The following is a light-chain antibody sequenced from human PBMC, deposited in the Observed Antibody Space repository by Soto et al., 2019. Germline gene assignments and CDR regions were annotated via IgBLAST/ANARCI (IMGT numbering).Light chain of an antibody. J-gene: IGLJ2*01. CDR1: SSDIGAYNY. V-gene: IGLV2-14*03. CDR2: EVS. CDR3: SSYTTTSTLV. Sequence: QSALTQPASVSGSPGQTITIPCTGTSSDIGAYNYVSWYQQHPGQAPKLLISEVSNRPSGVSHRFFGSKSGNTASLTISGLQAEDEADYHCSSYTTTSTLVFGGGTKLTVL.